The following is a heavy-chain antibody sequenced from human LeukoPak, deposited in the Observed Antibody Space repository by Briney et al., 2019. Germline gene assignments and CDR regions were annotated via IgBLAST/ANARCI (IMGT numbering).Heavy chain of an antibody. Sequence: PGRSLRLSCAASGFTFSSYAMHWVRQAPGKGLEWVAVISYDGGNKYYADSVKGRLTISRDNSKNTLYLQMNSLRAEDTAVYYCAREGPRGNSQFDYWGQGTLVTVSS. CDR1: GFTFSSYA. CDR3: AREGPRGNSQFDY. CDR2: ISYDGGNK. V-gene: IGHV3-30-3*01. D-gene: IGHD2/OR15-2a*01. J-gene: IGHJ4*02.